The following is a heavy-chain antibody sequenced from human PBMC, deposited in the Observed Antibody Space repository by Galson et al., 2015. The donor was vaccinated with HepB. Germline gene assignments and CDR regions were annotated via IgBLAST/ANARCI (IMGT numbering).Heavy chain of an antibody. CDR2: ITTGGTYI. CDR3: ASGSSSGWPPFPLDS. D-gene: IGHD6-19*01. J-gene: IGHJ4*02. V-gene: IGHV3-21*01. Sequence: SLRLSCAASGFIFSSYTMNWVRQAPGKGLEWVSSITTGGTYILYATSVKGRFTISRDDAKNSLFLQMNSLRVEDTAVYFCASGSSSGWPPFPLDSWGPGTLVTVSA. CDR1: GFIFSSYT.